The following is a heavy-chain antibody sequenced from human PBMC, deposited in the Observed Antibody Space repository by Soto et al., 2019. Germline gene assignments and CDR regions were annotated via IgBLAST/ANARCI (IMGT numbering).Heavy chain of an antibody. CDR1: GFTFDDYA. J-gene: IGHJ4*02. D-gene: IGHD6-19*01. CDR3: VRKGYETGWYYDQ. CDR2: ISWNSGGRT. Sequence: PGGSLRLSCAASGFTFDDYAMHWVRQAPGKGLEWVSGISWNSGGRTEYADFVRGRFTISRDNAENTLSLQMNSLAVDDTGVYYCVRKGYETGWYYDQWGQGTLVTVSS. V-gene: IGHV3-9*01.